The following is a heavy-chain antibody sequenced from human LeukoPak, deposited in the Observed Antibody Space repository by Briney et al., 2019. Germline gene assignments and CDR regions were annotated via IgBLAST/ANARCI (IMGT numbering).Heavy chain of an antibody. J-gene: IGHJ5*02. CDR1: GGSFSGYY. CDR3: AGSRYYYGSGNPYNWFDP. D-gene: IGHD3-10*01. V-gene: IGHV4-34*01. CDR2: INHSGST. Sequence: PSETLSLTCAVYGGSFSGYYWSWIRQPPGKGLEWIGEINHSGSTNYNPSLKSRVTISVDTSKNQFSLKLSSVTAADTAVYYCAGSRYYYGSGNPYNWFDPWGQGTLVTFSS.